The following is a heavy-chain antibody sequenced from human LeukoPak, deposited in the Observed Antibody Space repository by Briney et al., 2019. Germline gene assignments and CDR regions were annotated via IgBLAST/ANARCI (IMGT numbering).Heavy chain of an antibody. CDR2: IYSGGRT. D-gene: IGHD2/OR15-2a*01. CDR1: GFTVSSNY. Sequence: PGGSLRLSCAASGFTVSSNYMSWVRQAPGKGLEWVSVIYSGGRTCYADSVKGRFTISRDNSKNMLYLQMNSLRAEDTAVYYCARDRLSVLWGQGTLVTVSS. J-gene: IGHJ4*02. CDR3: ARDRLSVL. V-gene: IGHV3-53*01.